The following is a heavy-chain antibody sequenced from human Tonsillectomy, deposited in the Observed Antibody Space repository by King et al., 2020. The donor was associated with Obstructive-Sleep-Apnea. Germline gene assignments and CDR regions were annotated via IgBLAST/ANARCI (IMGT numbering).Heavy chain of an antibody. D-gene: IGHD6-13*01. Sequence: VQLVESGGGLVQPGGSLRLSCAASGFTFSSYDMHWVRQATGKGLEWVSAIGTAGDTYYPGSVKGRFTISRENAKNSSYLQMNSLRAGDTAVYYCARGRYSSSLSLYYFDYWGQGTLVTVSS. CDR1: GFTFSSYD. CDR2: IGTAGDT. CDR3: ARGRYSSSLSLYYFDY. J-gene: IGHJ4*02. V-gene: IGHV3-13*01.